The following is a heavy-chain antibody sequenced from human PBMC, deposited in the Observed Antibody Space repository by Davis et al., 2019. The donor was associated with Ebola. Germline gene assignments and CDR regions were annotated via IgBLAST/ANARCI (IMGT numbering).Heavy chain of an antibody. V-gene: IGHV1-46*01. D-gene: IGHD4-11*01. CDR3: ARDDTGYTSNLGRFRDHPFDL. CDR2: INPSDGNT. J-gene: IGHJ3*01. CDR1: GYTFTSYY. Sequence: AASVKVSCKASGYTFTSYYMHWVRQAPGQGLAWMGIINPSDGNTNYAQKFQGRVTMTRDTSTTTVYMELSSRRSEDTAVYYCARDDTGYTSNLGRFRDHPFDLWGQGTMVTVSS.